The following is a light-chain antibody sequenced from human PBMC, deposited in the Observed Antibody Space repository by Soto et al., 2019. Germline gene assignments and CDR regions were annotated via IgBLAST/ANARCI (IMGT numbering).Light chain of an antibody. J-gene: IGLJ2*01. CDR1: SSDVGSYNF. CDR3: CSYAGSSSVL. V-gene: IGLV2-23*01. Sequence: QSVLTQPASVSGSLGQSITISCTGTSSDVGSYNFVSWYQQHPGKAPKLMIYEGSERPSGVSNRFSGSKSGDTASLTISGLQADDEADYYCCSYAGSSSVLFGGGTKLTVL. CDR2: EGS.